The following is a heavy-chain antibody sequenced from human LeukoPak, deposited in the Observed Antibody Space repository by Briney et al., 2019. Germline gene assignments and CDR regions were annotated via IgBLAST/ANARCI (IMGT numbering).Heavy chain of an antibody. J-gene: IGHJ3*02. CDR1: GYTLTELS. V-gene: IGHV1-24*01. CDR2: FEPEDGET. Sequence: GASVTVYCKVSGYTLTELSMHWVRQAPGKELEWMGGFEPEDGETIYSQKFQGRVTMTEDTSTDTAYMELRSLRSEDTAVYYCATDRRGYGYAFDIWGQGTMVTVSS. CDR3: ATDRRGYGYAFDI. D-gene: IGHD5-12*01.